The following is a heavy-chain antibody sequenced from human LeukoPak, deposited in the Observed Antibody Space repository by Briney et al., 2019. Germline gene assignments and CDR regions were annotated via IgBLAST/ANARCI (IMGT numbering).Heavy chain of an antibody. Sequence: GRSLRLSCAASGFTFSSYGMHWVRQAPGKGLEWVAVISYDGSNKYHADSVKGRFSISRDNSKNTLYLQMNTLRGEDTAMYYCAKDRDFYDSSGLTVRYGMDVWGQGTTVTVSS. J-gene: IGHJ6*02. CDR3: AKDRDFYDSSGLTVRYGMDV. CDR1: GFTFSSYG. CDR2: ISYDGSNK. V-gene: IGHV3-30*18. D-gene: IGHD3-22*01.